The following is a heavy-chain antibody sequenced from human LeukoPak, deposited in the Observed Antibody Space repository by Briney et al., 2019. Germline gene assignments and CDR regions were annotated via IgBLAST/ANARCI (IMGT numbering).Heavy chain of an antibody. CDR3: ARVRRYCSGGSCPYYFDY. J-gene: IGHJ4*02. Sequence: ASVKVSCKASGYTFTSYDINWVRQATGQGLEWMGWMNPNSGNTGYAQKFQGRVTITRNTSIRTAYMELSSLRSEDTAVYYCARVRRYCSGGSCPYYFDYWGQGTLVTVSS. CDR1: GYTFTSYD. V-gene: IGHV1-8*03. D-gene: IGHD2-15*01. CDR2: MNPNSGNT.